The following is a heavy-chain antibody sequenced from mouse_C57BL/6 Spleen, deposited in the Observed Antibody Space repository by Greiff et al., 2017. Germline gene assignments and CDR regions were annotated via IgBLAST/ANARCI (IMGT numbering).Heavy chain of an antibody. D-gene: IGHD4-1*01. CDR2: INPSSGYT. Sequence: VQLQQSGAELAKPGASVKLSCKASGYTFTSYWMHWVKQRPGQGLEWIGYINPSSGYTKYNQKFKDKATLTADKSSSTAYMQLNSLTYGDSSVYYCANNWEGGYWGQGTTLTVSS. CDR1: GYTFTSYW. V-gene: IGHV1-7*01. CDR3: ANNWEGGY. J-gene: IGHJ2*01.